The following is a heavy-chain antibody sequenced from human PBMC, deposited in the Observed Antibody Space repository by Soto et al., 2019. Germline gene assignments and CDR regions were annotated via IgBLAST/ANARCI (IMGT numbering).Heavy chain of an antibody. J-gene: IGHJ4*02. CDR3: ARAPKVSGSAQTRPDF. Sequence: QVQLHQWGAGLLKPSETLSLACSLYSGSLSGYYWSWLRQPPGKGLEWIGEISPSGTTNYSPSLKSRVSISVDTSKNQFSLNLTSLTAADTAVYYCARAPKVSGSAQTRPDFWGQGSLVTVSS. D-gene: IGHD6-6*01. CDR2: ISPSGTT. CDR1: SGSLSGYY. V-gene: IGHV4-34*01.